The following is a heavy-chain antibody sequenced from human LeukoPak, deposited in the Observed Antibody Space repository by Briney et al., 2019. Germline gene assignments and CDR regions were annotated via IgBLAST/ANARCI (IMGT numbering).Heavy chain of an antibody. CDR1: GGSISSSSYY. CDR3: TCGYYSRGDY. CDR2: IYYSGST. Sequence: PSGTLSLTCTVSGGSISSSSYYWGWIRQPPGKGLEWIGTIYYSGSTYYNPSLKSRVTISVDTSKNQFSLKLSSVTAADTAVYYCTCGYYSRGDYWGQGTLVTVSS. J-gene: IGHJ4*02. D-gene: IGHD3-22*01. V-gene: IGHV4-39*01.